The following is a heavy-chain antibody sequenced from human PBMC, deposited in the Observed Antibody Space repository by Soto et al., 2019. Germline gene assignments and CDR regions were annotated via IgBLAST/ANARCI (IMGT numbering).Heavy chain of an antibody. J-gene: IGHJ4*02. V-gene: IGHV3-30*03. CDR3: ATARRGGGASY. Sequence: GGSLRLSCAASGFTFSSYGMHWVRQAPGKGLEWVAVISYDGSNKYYADSVKGRFTISRDNSKNTLYLQMNSLRAEDTAVYYCATARRGGGASYWGQGTLVTVSS. CDR2: ISYDGSNK. D-gene: IGHD2-21*01. CDR1: GFTFSSYG.